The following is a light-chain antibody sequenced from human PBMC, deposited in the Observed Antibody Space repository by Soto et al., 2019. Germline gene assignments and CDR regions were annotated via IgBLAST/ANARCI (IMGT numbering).Light chain of an antibody. CDR1: QIGLYSSYNEKY. V-gene: IGKV4-1*01. J-gene: IGKJ1*01. CDR3: QQYYSTPWT. CDR2: WAS. Sequence: DIVMTPSPDSLAVSLGERATINCKSSQIGLYSSYNEKYLAWYQQQPGQPPQLLIYWASTRESGVPDRFSVSGSGTDFTLSISRLQAEDGAGYYFQQYYSTPWTFGQGTKGAIK.